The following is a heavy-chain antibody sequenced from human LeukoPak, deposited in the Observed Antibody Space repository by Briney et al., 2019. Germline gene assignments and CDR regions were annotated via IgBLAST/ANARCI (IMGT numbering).Heavy chain of an antibody. V-gene: IGHV4-34*01. D-gene: IGHD3-3*01. CDR1: GGSFSGYY. CDR3: ARAPPYYDFWSGYLGISSWFDP. Sequence: SETLSLTCAVYGGSFSGYYWSWIRQPPGKGLEWIGEINHSGSTNYNPSLKSRVTISVDTSKNQFSLKLSSVTAADTAVYYCARAPPYYDFWSGYLGISSWFDPWGQGTLVTVSS. CDR2: INHSGST. J-gene: IGHJ5*02.